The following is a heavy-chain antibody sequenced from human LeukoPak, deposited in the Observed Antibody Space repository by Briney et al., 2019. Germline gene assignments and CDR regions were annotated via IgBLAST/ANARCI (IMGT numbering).Heavy chain of an antibody. CDR1: GYPISSGYY. D-gene: IGHD6-6*01. J-gene: IGHJ4*02. V-gene: IGHV4-38-2*02. Sequence: KASETLSLTCTVSGYPISSGYYWGWIRQPPGKGLEWIGSIYHSGSTYYNPSLKSRVTISVDTSKNQFSLKLSSVTAADTAVYYCARDAASLDYWGQGTLVTVSS. CDR3: ARDAASLDY. CDR2: IYHSGST.